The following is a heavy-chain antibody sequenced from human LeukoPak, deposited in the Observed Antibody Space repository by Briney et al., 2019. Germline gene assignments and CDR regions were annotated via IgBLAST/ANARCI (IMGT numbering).Heavy chain of an antibody. Sequence: SETLSLTCAVYGGSFSGYYWSWIRQPPGKGLEWIGEINHSGSTNYNPSLKSRVTISVDTSKNQFSLKLSSVTAADTAVYYCAIVNEYGDYMWSDYWGQGTLVTVSS. CDR3: AIVNEYGDYMWSDY. J-gene: IGHJ4*02. D-gene: IGHD4-17*01. V-gene: IGHV4-34*01. CDR2: INHSGST. CDR1: GGSFSGYY.